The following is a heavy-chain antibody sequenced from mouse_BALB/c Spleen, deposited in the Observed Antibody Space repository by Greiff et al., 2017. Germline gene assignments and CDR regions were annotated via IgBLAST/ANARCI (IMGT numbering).Heavy chain of an antibody. CDR3: AREGYDYFDY. J-gene: IGHJ2*01. Sequence: EVKLMESGGGLVQPGGSRKLSCAASGFTFSSFGMHWVRQSPEKGLEWVAYISSGSSTIYYADTVKGRFTISRDNPKNTLFLQMTSLRSEDTAMYYCAREGYDYFDYWGQGTTLTVSS. CDR1: GFTFSSFG. D-gene: IGHD2-14*01. V-gene: IGHV5-17*02. CDR2: ISSGSSTI.